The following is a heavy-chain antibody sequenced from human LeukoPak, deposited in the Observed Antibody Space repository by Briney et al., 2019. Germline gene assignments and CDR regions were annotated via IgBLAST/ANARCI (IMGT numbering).Heavy chain of an antibody. CDR3: ARDVIGGDTLDS. V-gene: IGHV3-7*01. D-gene: IGHD2-21*02. Sequence: GGSLRLSCAASGFTFSSCWMTWVRQAPGKGLEWVASIVEDGSQKYYVDSAKGRFTISRDNAKNSLYLQMNSLEAEDTAVYYCARDVIGGDTLDSWGQGTLVTVSS. CDR1: GFTFSSCW. J-gene: IGHJ4*02. CDR2: IVEDGSQK.